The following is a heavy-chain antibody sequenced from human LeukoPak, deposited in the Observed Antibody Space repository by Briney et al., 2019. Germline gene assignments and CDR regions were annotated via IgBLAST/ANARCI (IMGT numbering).Heavy chain of an antibody. D-gene: IGHD4-11*01. CDR3: ARDWPTVITDY. Sequence: ASVKVSCKTSGYTFTSHGISWVRQAPGQDLEWMGWISTSKGDTNYAQKFKGRLTMTTDRSTYTAYMELRSLSSDDTAVYYCARDWPTVITDYWGQGTLVTVSS. V-gene: IGHV1-18*01. CDR2: ISTSKGDT. J-gene: IGHJ4*02. CDR1: GYTFTSHG.